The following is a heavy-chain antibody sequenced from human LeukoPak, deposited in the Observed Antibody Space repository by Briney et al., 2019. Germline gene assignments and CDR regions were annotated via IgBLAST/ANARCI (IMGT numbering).Heavy chain of an antibody. D-gene: IGHD6-13*01. CDR1: GFTVSSNY. CDR3: AKSRGYSNTSPFDY. CDR2: IYSGGST. Sequence: PGGSLRLSCAASGFTVSSNYMSWVRQAPGKGLEWVSVIYSGGSTYYADSVKGRFTISRDNSKNTLYLQMNSLRAEDTAVYYCAKSRGYSNTSPFDYWGQGTLVAVSS. V-gene: IGHV3-53*01. J-gene: IGHJ4*02.